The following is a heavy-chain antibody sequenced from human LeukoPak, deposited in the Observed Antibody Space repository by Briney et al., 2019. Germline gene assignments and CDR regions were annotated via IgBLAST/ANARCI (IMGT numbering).Heavy chain of an antibody. CDR2: IYHSGST. Sequence: SETLSLTCAVSGGSISSSNWWSWVRQPPGKGLEWIGEIYHSGSTNYNPSLKSRVTISVDTSKNQFSLKLSSVTAADTAVYYCARSEGRYGDYDYWGQGTLVTVSS. V-gene: IGHV4-4*02. J-gene: IGHJ4*02. D-gene: IGHD4-17*01. CDR3: ARSEGRYGDYDY. CDR1: GGSISSSNW.